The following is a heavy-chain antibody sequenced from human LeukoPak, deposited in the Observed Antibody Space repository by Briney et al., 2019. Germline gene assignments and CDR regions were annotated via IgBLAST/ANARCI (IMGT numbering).Heavy chain of an antibody. CDR2: IYYSGST. V-gene: IGHV4-59*01. CDR1: GGSIDIYY. Sequence: PSETLSLTCTVSGGSIDIYYWSWIRQPAGKGLEWIGYIYYSGSTNYNPSLKSRVTISVDTSKNQFSLKLSSVTAADTAVYYCAREYPYYFDYWGQGTLVTVSS. CDR3: AREYPYYFDY. D-gene: IGHD2-2*02. J-gene: IGHJ4*02.